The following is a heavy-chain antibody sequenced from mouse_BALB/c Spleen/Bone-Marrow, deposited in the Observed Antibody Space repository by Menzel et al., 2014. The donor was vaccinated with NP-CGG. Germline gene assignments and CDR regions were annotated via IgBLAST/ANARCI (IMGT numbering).Heavy chain of an antibody. CDR2: IWSGGST. V-gene: IGHV2-2*02. J-gene: IGHJ1*01. CDR3: ARINYGSRRYWYFDV. D-gene: IGHD1-1*01. Sequence: QVQLQQPGPGLVQPSQSLSITCTVSGFSLTTYGVHWVRPSPGKGLEWLGVIWSGGSTDYNAAFISRLSISKDNSKSQVFFKMNRLQANDTAIYYCARINYGSRRYWYFDVWGAGTTVTVSS. CDR1: GFSLTTYG.